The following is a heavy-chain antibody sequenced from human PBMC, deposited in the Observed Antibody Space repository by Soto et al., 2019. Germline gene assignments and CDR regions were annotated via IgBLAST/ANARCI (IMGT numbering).Heavy chain of an antibody. D-gene: IGHD6-25*01. J-gene: IGHJ4*02. CDR2: ISGSGGST. CDR3: AKDIGRSVWQRFDY. CDR1: GFTFSNYA. V-gene: IGHV3-23*01. Sequence: PGGSLRLSCAASGFTFSNYAMSWVRQAPGKGLEWVSAISGSGGSTYYADSVKGRFTISRDNSKNTLYLQMNSLRAEDTAVYYCAKDIGRSVWQRFDYWGQGTLVTVSS.